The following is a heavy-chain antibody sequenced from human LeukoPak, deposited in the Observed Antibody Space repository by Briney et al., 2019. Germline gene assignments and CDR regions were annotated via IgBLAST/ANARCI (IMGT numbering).Heavy chain of an antibody. J-gene: IGHJ3*02. CDR1: GFTFSDYY. V-gene: IGHV3-11*04. Sequence: AGSLTLSCAASGFTFSDYYMSWIRQAPGKGLEWVSYISSSGSTIYYADSVKGRFTISRDNAKNSLYLQMNSLRAEDTAVYYCARDHHRRHYDSQARDTFDIWGQGTMVTVSS. CDR3: ARDHHRRHYDSQARDTFDI. D-gene: IGHD3-22*01. CDR2: ISSSGSTI.